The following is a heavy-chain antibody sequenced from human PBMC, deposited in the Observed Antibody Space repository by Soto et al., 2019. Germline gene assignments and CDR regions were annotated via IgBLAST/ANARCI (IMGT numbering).Heavy chain of an antibody. D-gene: IGHD1-26*01. CDR2: INPNSNST. J-gene: IGHJ4*02. Sequence: ASVKVSCKASGYNFTSHYLQWVRQAPGQGLEWMGIINPNSNSTTYAQKFQGRVTMTRDTSINTAYMELTTLTSDDTAFYYCARGVSAGVDYWGQGTLVTVSS. CDR3: ARGVSAGVDY. CDR1: GYNFTSHY. V-gene: IGHV1-46*01.